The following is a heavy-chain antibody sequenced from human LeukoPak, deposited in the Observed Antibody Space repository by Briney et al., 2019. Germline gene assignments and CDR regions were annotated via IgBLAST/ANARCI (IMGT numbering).Heavy chain of an antibody. J-gene: IGHJ4*02. V-gene: IGHV1-46*01. D-gene: IGHD2-8*01. CDR2: IYPGGGST. CDR1: GYTFTSYY. CDR3: ASDNDFDY. Sequence: GASVKVSCKASGYTFTSYYIHWVRQAPGQGLECMGIIYPGGGSTSYAQKFQGRVTMTRDMSTSTVYMELSSLRSEDTAVYYCASDNDFDYWGQGTLVTVSS.